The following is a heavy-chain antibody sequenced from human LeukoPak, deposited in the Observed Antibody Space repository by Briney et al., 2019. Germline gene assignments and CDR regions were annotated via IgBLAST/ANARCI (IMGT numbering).Heavy chain of an antibody. CDR1: GGSISSSNW. Sequence: NPSETLSLTCAVSGGSISSSNWWSWVRQPPGKGLEWIGEIYHSGSTNCNPSLKSRVTISVDKSKNQFSLKLSSVTAADTAVYYCARRSEMATGSFDYWGQGTLVTVSS. CDR3: ARRSEMATGSFDY. J-gene: IGHJ4*02. D-gene: IGHD5-24*01. CDR2: IYHSGST. V-gene: IGHV4-4*02.